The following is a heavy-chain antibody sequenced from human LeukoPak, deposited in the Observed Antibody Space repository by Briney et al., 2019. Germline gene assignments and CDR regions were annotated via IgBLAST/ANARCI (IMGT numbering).Heavy chain of an antibody. Sequence: GGSLRLSCAASGFTFSGYAMSWVRQAPGKGLEWVSAISGSGGSTYYADSVKGRFTISRDNSKNTLYLQMNSLRAEDTAVYYCAKMYSSGWYFLFDYWGQGTLVTVSS. J-gene: IGHJ4*02. CDR3: AKMYSSGWYFLFDY. CDR1: GFTFSGYA. D-gene: IGHD6-19*01. V-gene: IGHV3-23*01. CDR2: ISGSGGST.